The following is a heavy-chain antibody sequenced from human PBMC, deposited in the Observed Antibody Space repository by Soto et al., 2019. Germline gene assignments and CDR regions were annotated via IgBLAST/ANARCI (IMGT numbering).Heavy chain of an antibody. CDR2: INSGSTSV. Sequence: EVQLVESGGGLVQPGGSLRLSCVASGFIFNSYSMNWVRQAPGKGLEWISYINSGSTSVFYAVSVKGRFTISRDNAKNSLYLQINSLRAEDTAVYYCASSASPDAYWGQGTLVTVSS. V-gene: IGHV3-48*01. CDR3: ASSASPDAY. CDR1: GFIFNSYS. J-gene: IGHJ4*02. D-gene: IGHD1-26*01.